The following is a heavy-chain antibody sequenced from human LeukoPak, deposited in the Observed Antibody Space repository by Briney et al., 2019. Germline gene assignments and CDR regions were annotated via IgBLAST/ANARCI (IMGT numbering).Heavy chain of an antibody. CDR2: IYPGDSDT. CDR3: ARGLLEWLLANAFDI. J-gene: IGHJ3*02. V-gene: IGHV5-51*01. CDR1: GYSFTSYW. D-gene: IGHD3-3*01. Sequence: GESLKISCKGSGYSFTSYWIGWVRQMPGKGLEWMGIIYPGDSDTRYSPSFQGQVTISAVKSISTAYLQWSSLKASDTAMYYCARGLLEWLLANAFDIWGQGTMVTVSS.